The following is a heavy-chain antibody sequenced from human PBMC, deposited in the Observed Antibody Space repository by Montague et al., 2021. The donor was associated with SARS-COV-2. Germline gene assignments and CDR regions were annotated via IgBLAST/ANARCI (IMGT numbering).Heavy chain of an antibody. CDR2: IDPRDAYT. V-gene: IGHV5-10-1*01. CDR1: GYSFTSYW. D-gene: IGHD2-21*02. Sequence: QSGAEVKKPGESLRISCKGSGYSFTSYWISWVRQMPGKGLEWMGXIDPRDAYTNYSPSFQGHVTISADKSISTAYLQWSSLKASDTAMYYCAITFVVVTASQIDYWGRGTLVTVSS. J-gene: IGHJ4*02. CDR3: AITFVVVTASQIDY.